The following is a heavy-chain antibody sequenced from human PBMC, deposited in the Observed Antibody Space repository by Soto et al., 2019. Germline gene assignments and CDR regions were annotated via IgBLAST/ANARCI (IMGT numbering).Heavy chain of an antibody. J-gene: IGHJ5*02. CDR1: GGTFSSYA. CDR2: IIPIFGTA. V-gene: IGHV1-69*12. D-gene: IGHD3-10*01. Sequence: QVQLVQSGAEVKKPGSSVKVSCKASGGTFSSYAISWVRQAPGQGLEWMGGIIPIFGTANYAQKFQGRVTITADESTSTAYMELSSLIYEDTAVYYCARVMVRGVNGAWFDPWGQGTLVTVSS. CDR3: ARVMVRGVNGAWFDP.